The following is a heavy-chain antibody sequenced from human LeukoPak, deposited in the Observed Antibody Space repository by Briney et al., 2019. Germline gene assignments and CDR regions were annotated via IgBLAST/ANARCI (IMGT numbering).Heavy chain of an antibody. CDR3: VRDRELNY. CDR2: TYNSGST. V-gene: IGHV4-59*01. Sequence: SETLSLTCTVSGDSISIYYWSWIRQPPGKGLEWLGYTYNSGSTLYNPSLKSRVTISVDTSRNEFSLRLTSVTAADAAVYYCVRDRELNYWGQGTLVTVSS. D-gene: IGHD3-10*01. CDR1: GDSISIYY. J-gene: IGHJ4*02.